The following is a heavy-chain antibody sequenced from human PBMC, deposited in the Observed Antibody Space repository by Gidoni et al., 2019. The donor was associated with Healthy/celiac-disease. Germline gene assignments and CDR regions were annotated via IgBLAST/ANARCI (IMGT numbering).Heavy chain of an antibody. V-gene: IGHV4-39*01. Sequence: QLQLQESAPGLVQPSETLSLTCTVSGSSISSTSYSCGWLRQPPGKGLECIGSIYYSGSTYYNPSLKSRVTISADTSKNQFSRKLSSVTAADTAVYYCATLPAASTFDRGDHGGPENYWGKGTLVTVSS. J-gene: IGHJ4*02. CDR2: IYYSGST. D-gene: IGHD2-2*01. CDR3: ATLPAASTFDRGDHGGPENY. CDR1: GSSISSTSYS.